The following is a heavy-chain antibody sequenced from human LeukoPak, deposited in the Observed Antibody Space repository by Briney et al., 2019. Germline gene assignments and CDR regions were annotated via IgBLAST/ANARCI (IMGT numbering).Heavy chain of an antibody. CDR3: ARDRLLWFGELSYGMDV. CDR1: GGSVSSGSYY. D-gene: IGHD3-10*01. Sequence: SETLSLTCTVSGGSVSSGSYYWSRIRQPPGKGLEWIGYIYYSGSTNYNPSLKSRVTISVDTSKNQFSLKLSSVTAADTAVYYCARDRLLWFGELSYGMDVWGKGTTVTVSS. V-gene: IGHV4-61*01. CDR2: IYYSGST. J-gene: IGHJ6*04.